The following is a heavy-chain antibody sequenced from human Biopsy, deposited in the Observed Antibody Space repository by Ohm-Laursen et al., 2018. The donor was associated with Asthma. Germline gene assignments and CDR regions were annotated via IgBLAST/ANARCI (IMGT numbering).Heavy chain of an antibody. Sequence: SLSLSCAFSGFGANRDSLFWVRPGPGKGPGRVPVFFSGGGTYYADSVQGRVTISRDNSKNTLSLQMNSLRAEDTAVYYCARAYGGSFFSGSFDIWGQGTMVTVSS. D-gene: IGHD4-23*01. CDR1: GFGANRDS. CDR3: ARAYGGSFFSGSFDI. CDR2: FFSGGGT. J-gene: IGHJ3*02. V-gene: IGHV3-53*01.